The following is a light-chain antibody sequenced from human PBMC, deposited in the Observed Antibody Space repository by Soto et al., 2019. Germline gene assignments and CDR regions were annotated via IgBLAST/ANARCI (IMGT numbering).Light chain of an antibody. CDR2: AAS. CDR3: QQSYSPPPFT. V-gene: IGKV1-39*01. Sequence: DIQMTQSPSSLSASVGDRVTITCRASQSISSYLNWYQQKPGKAPKLLIYAASSLQSGVPSRFNASGTGNNFHPTVSRCQHNDFATYYGQQSYSPPPFTFGPGTKVDIK. CDR1: QSISSY. J-gene: IGKJ3*01.